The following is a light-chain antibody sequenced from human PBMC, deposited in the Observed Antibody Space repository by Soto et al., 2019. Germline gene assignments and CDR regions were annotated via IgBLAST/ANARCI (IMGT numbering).Light chain of an antibody. CDR2: GAS. CDR1: KSVSSSY. J-gene: IGKJ3*01. CDR3: QQYGSSFT. Sequence: EIVLPQSPGTLSLSPGERDTLSCRASKSVSSSYLAWYQQKTGRAPRLLIYGASSRATGIPDRFSGSGSGTDFALTISILEPEVFAVYYCQQYGSSFTFGPGNMVHIK. V-gene: IGKV3-20*01.